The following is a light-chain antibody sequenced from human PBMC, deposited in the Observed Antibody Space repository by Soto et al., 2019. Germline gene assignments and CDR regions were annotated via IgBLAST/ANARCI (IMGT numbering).Light chain of an antibody. V-gene: IGLV2-11*01. CDR2: DVT. CDR1: SSDVGNYNF. J-gene: IGLJ1*01. Sequence: QSVLTQPRSVSGSPGQSVTISCTGTSSDVGNYNFVSWYRHHPGKAPKVIIYDVTKRPSGVPDRFSGSKSANTASLTISGLQAEDEADYFCCSYAGNFTSPNYVFGSGTKVTVL. CDR3: CSYAGNFTSPNYV.